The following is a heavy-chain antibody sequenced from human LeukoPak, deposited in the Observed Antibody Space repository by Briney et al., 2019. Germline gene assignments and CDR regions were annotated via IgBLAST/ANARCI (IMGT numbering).Heavy chain of an antibody. CDR3: ARDTAMVFDY. V-gene: IGHV4-34*01. D-gene: IGHD5-18*01. CDR1: GGSFSGYY. J-gene: IGHJ4*02. CDR2: INHSGST. Sequence: SETLSLTCAVYGGSFSGYYWSWIRQPPGKGLEWIGEINHSGSTNYNPSLKSRVTMSVDTSKNQFSLKLSSVTAADTAVYYCARDTAMVFDYWGQGTLVTVSS.